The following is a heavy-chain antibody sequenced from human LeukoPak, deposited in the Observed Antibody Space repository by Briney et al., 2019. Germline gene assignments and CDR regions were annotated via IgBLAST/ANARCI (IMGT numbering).Heavy chain of an antibody. D-gene: IGHD5-18*01. V-gene: IGHV3-53*01. J-gene: IGHJ4*02. CDR2: IYSGGNT. CDR3: AREMIQLPGYFDY. Sequence: GGSLRLSCAASGLTVSSNYMSWVRQAPGKGLEWVSVIYSGGNTFYADSVKGRFTISRDNSKNTLYLQMNSLGAEDTAVYYCAREMIQLPGYFDYWGQGTLVTVSS. CDR1: GLTVSSNY.